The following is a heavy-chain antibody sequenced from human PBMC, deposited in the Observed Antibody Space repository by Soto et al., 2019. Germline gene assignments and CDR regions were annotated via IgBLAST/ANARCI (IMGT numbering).Heavy chain of an antibody. CDR2: IYYSGST. CDR3: ARVSAGYSYGFHFDY. J-gene: IGHJ4*02. CDR1: GGSISSYY. V-gene: IGHV4-59*08. D-gene: IGHD5-18*01. Sequence: PSETLSLTCTVSGGSISSYYWSWIRQPPGKGLEWIGYIYYSGSTNYNPSLKSRVTISVDTSKNQFSLKLSSVTAADTAVYYCARVSAGYSYGFHFDYWGQGTLVTVSS.